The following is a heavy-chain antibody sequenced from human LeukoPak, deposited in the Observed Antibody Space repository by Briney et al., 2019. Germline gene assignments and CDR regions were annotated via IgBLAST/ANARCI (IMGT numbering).Heavy chain of an antibody. J-gene: IGHJ6*03. CDR2: ISSSGSTI. CDR1: GFTFSSYS. Sequence: GGSLRLSCAASGFTFSSYSMNWVRQAPGKGLEWVSYISSSGSTIYYADSVKGRFTISRDNAKNSLYLQMNSLRAEDTAVYYCARDGTAGGYYYMDVWGKGTTVTISS. CDR3: ARDGTAGGYYYMDV. V-gene: IGHV3-48*04. D-gene: IGHD2-8*02.